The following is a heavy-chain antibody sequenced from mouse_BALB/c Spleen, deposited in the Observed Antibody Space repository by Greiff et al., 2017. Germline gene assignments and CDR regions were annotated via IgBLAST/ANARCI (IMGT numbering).Heavy chain of an antibody. V-gene: IGHV2-2*02. CDR1: GFSLTSYG. CDR2: IRSGGST. CDR3: ARIFRGYYAMDY. D-gene: IGHD3-1*01. Sequence: QVQLQQSGPGLVQPSQSLSITCTVSGFSLTSYGVHWVRQSPGKGLEWLGVIRSGGSTDYNAAFISRLSISKDNSKSQVFFKMNSLQANDTAIYYCARIFRGYYAMDYWGQGTSVTVSS. J-gene: IGHJ4*01.